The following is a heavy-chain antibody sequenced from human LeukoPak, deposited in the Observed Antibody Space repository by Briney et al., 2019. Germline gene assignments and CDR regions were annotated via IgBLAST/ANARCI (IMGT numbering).Heavy chain of an antibody. Sequence: GGTLRLSCAASGFTFSSYGMSWVRQAPGKGLEWVSVISGSDGSTYYADSVKGRFTISRDNSKNTLYLQMNSLRVEDTALYYCAKDRRWVVAAGNYFDPWGQGTLVTVSS. D-gene: IGHD2-15*01. J-gene: IGHJ5*02. CDR1: GFTFSSYG. V-gene: IGHV3-23*01. CDR2: ISGSDGST. CDR3: AKDRRWVVAAGNYFDP.